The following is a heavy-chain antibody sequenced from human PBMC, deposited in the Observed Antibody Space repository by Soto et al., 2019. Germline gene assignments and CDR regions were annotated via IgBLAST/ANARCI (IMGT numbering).Heavy chain of an antibody. CDR2: IYYSGST. D-gene: IGHD2-15*01. CDR1: GGSISSSAYY. Sequence: QVQLQESGPGLVKPSQTLSLTCTVSGGSISSSAYYWSWIRQHPGKGLELIGHIYYSGSTYYIPSLNSRVSISVDTSKNQFSLKLSSVTVADTAVYYCARSIVAVVGANPYWFDPWGQGTLVTVSS. V-gene: IGHV4-31*03. J-gene: IGHJ5*02. CDR3: ARSIVAVVGANPYWFDP.